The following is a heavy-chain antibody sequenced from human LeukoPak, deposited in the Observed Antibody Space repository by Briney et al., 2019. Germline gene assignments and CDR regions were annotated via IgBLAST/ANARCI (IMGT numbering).Heavy chain of an antibody. Sequence: GASVKVSCKASGYTFTGYHMHWVRQAPGQGLEWMGWINPKSGGTKYAQKLQGRVTMTRDTSISTAYMELSRLRSDDTAMFYCARGGHGRYYDSSGYYHSLPDDYWGQGTLVTVSS. V-gene: IGHV1-2*02. J-gene: IGHJ4*02. CDR2: INPKSGGT. CDR3: ARGGHGRYYDSSGYYHSLPDDY. CDR1: GYTFTGYH. D-gene: IGHD3-22*01.